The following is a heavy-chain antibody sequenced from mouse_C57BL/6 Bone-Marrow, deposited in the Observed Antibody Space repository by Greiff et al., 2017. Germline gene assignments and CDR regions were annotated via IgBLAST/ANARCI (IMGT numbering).Heavy chain of an antibody. V-gene: IGHV1-55*01. CDR1: VYTCTSYW. Sequence: QVQLQQSGAELVKPGASVKMSCKASVYTCTSYWITWVKQRPGQGLEWMGDIYPGSGSTNYNEKFKSNATLTVDTSSSTAYMQPSSLTSADSAVYDWTRKEDDGAMEYCREGTSVAITS. J-gene: IGHJ4*01. D-gene: IGHD2-3*01. CDR2: IYPGSGST. CDR3: TRKEDDGAMEY.